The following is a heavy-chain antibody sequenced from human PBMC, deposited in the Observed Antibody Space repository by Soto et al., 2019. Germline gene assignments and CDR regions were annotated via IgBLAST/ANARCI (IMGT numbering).Heavy chain of an antibody. CDR1: GFSLSTSGVG. D-gene: IGHD3-22*01. V-gene: IGHV2-5*02. J-gene: IGHJ4*02. CDR3: ARYAVEAVITKSFDY. CDR2: IYWDDDK. Sequence: QITLKESGPTLVKPTQTLTLTCTFSGFSLSTSGVGVGWIRQPPGKALEWLALIYWDDDKRYSPSLKSRLTNTKDTSKNQVVLTMTNMDPVDTATYYCARYAVEAVITKSFDYWGQGTLVTVSS.